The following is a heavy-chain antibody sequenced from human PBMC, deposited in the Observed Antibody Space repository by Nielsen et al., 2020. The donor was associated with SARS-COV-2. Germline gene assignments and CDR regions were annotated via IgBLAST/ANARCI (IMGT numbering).Heavy chain of an antibody. D-gene: IGHD2-21*02. CDR3: ARVTAIYYYGMDV. J-gene: IGHJ6*02. CDR2: IYYSGST. CDR1: GGSISSGGYY. V-gene: IGHV4-31*03. Sequence: SETLSPSCTVSGGSISSGGYYWSWIRQHPGKGLEWIGYIYYSGSTYYNPSLKSRVTISVDTSKNQFSLKLSSVTAADTAVYYCARVTAIYYYGMDVWGQGTTVTVSS.